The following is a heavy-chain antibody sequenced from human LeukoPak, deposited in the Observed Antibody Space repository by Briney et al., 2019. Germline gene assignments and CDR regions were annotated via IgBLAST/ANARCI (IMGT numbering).Heavy chain of an antibody. D-gene: IGHD2-2*01. CDR2: IYSGGST. Sequence: GGSLTLSCAASAFTVSTNYMSCVRQAQGEGLEWVSVIYSGGSTYYADSGKGRFTLSRDNSKNTLYLQMNSLRAEDTAVYYCARGAPYCSSTSCYVNWFDPWGQGTLVTVSS. J-gene: IGHJ5*02. CDR1: AFTVSTNY. CDR3: ARGAPYCSSTSCYVNWFDP. V-gene: IGHV3-53*01.